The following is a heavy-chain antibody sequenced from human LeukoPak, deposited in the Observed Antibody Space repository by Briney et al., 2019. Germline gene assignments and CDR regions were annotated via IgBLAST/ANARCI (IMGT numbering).Heavy chain of an antibody. V-gene: IGHV1-18*01. CDR1: GHTFTSYG. CDR2: ISAYNGNT. J-gene: IGHJ4*02. D-gene: IGHD3-9*01. Sequence: ASVKVSCKASGHTFTSYGISWVRQAPGQGLEWMGWISAYNGNTNYAQKLQGRVTMTTDTSTSTAYTELRGLRSDDTAVYYCAREGVWDILTGYSDYWGQGTLVTVSS. CDR3: AREGVWDILTGYSDY.